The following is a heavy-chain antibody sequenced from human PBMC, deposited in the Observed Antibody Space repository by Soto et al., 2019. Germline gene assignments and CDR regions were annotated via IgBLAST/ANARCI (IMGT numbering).Heavy chain of an antibody. CDR2: INHSGST. Sequence: SETLSLTCAVYGGSFSGYYWSWIRQPPGKGLEWIGEINHSGSTNYNPSLKSRVTISVDTSKNQFSLKLSSVTTADTAVYYCARADYYDSSGPPRALDYWGQGTLVT. CDR3: ARADYYDSSGPPRALDY. D-gene: IGHD3-22*01. V-gene: IGHV4-34*01. J-gene: IGHJ4*02. CDR1: GGSFSGYY.